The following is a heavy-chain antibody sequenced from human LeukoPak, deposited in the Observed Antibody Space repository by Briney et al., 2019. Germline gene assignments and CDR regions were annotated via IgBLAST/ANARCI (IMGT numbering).Heavy chain of an antibody. J-gene: IGHJ4*02. CDR3: ARAFYGSGSI. Sequence: SETLSLTCAVDGGSFSGYYWSWIRQPPGKGLEWIGEINHSGSTNYNPSLKSRVTISVDTSKNQFSLKVRSVTAADTAVYYCARAFYGSGSIWGQGTLVTVSS. CDR1: GGSFSGYY. D-gene: IGHD3-10*01. CDR2: INHSGST. V-gene: IGHV4-34*01.